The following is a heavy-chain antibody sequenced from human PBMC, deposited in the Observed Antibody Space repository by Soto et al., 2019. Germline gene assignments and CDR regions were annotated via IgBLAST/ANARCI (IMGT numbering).Heavy chain of an antibody. CDR2: ISWNGGNI. J-gene: IGHJ6*02. Sequence: PGGSLRLSCAASGFTFDDYAMHWVRLTPGKGLEWVSGISWNGGNIGYADSVKGRFTISRDNAKNSLYLQMNNLRPEDTALYHCAKDTELPGPSDGMDVWGPGTTVTVSS. V-gene: IGHV3-9*01. CDR3: AKDTELPGPSDGMDV. CDR1: GFTFDDYA. D-gene: IGHD1-26*01.